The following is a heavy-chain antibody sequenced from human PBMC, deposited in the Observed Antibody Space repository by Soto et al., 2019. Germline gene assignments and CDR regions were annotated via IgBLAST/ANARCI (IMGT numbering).Heavy chain of an antibody. CDR2: ISWNSGSI. D-gene: IGHD3-10*01. CDR1: GFTFDDYA. J-gene: IGHJ4*02. CDR3: AKDINYGSGSYSHHFDY. Sequence: GGSLRLSCAASGFTFDDYAMHWVRQAPGKGLEWVSGISWNSGSIGYADSVKGRFTISRDNAKNSLYLQMNSLRAEDTALYYCAKDINYGSGSYSHHFDYWGQGTLVTVSS. V-gene: IGHV3-9*01.